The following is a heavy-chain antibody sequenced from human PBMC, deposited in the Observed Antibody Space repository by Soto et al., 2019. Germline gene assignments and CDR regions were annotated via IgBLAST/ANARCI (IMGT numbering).Heavy chain of an antibody. CDR1: GFIFNEYG. CDR3: ARWGCSGSNCNLNQRSFDL. J-gene: IGHJ4*02. CDR2: IWYDGSNK. V-gene: IGHV3-33*01. D-gene: IGHD1-26*01. Sequence: QVQLVESGGGVVQPGRSLRLSCAASGFIFNEYGMHWVRQAPGKGLEWVAVIWYDGSNKYYADSVRGRFTFSRDNSRNTMSLQVSSLRVEDTAMYYCARWGCSGSNCNLNQRSFDLWGQGTLVTVSS.